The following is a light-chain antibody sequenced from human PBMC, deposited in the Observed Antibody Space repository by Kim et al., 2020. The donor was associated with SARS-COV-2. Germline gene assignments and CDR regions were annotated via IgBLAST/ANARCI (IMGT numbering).Light chain of an antibody. CDR1: INNF. J-gene: IGKJ2*01. Sequence: INNFVAWYQLTSGRAPKLLIYSSSTFKKGVPSRFSGSGSETEFTLTISGLQPEDFATYFCHHLDRYPITFGQGTKLEI. V-gene: IGKV1-9*01. CDR2: SSS. CDR3: HHLDRYPIT.